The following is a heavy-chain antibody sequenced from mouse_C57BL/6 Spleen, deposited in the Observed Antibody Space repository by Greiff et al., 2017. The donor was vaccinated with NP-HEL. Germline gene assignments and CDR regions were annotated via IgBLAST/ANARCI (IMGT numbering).Heavy chain of an antibody. CDR1: GFSLTSYG. CDR3: ARKSHPWYFDV. V-gene: IGHV2-2*01. CDR2: IWSGGST. Sequence: QVQLQQSGPGLVQPSQSLSITCTVSGFSLTSYGVHWVRQSPGKGLEWLGVIWSGGSTDSNAAFISRLRISKGNSKSQVFFTMNSLQADDTAIYYCARKSHPWYFDVWGTGTTVTVSS. J-gene: IGHJ1*03.